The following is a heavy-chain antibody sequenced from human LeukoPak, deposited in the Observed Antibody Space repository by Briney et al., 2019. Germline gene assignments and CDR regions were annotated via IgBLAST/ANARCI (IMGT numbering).Heavy chain of an antibody. CDR1: GYSIISDYF. V-gene: IGHV4-38-2*02. D-gene: IGHD2-15*01. CDR3: ARVVASTSIDF. CDR2: IFHSGDV. Sequence: SETLSLTCIVSGYSIISDYFWGWVRQPPGKGPEWIGSIFHSGDVYYNPSLTSRVTLSVDSSNNRFSLKVTSVTAADTAIYYCARVVASTSIDFWGQGTLVTVSS. J-gene: IGHJ4*02.